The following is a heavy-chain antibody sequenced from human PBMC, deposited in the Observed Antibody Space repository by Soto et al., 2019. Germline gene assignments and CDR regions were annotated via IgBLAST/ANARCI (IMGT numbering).Heavy chain of an antibody. J-gene: IGHJ5*02. Sequence: VASVKVSCKASGYNFPNYGITWVRQAPGQGLEWMGWISTHNDRTKYAQKLQGRLTMTTDISTSTAYMELRSLRSDDTAVYYCARPHSTLTGYYWFDLWGQGTLVTVSS. D-gene: IGHD3-9*01. V-gene: IGHV1-18*04. CDR3: ARPHSTLTGYYWFDL. CDR2: ISTHNDRT. CDR1: GYNFPNYG.